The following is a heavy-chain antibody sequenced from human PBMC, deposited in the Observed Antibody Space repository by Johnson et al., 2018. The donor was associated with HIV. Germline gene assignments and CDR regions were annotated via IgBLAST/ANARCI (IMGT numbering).Heavy chain of an antibody. J-gene: IGHJ3*02. CDR3: ASERGGRHTFDI. V-gene: IGHV3-30*14. CDR1: GFTFSSYA. CDR2: ISYDGTNK. D-gene: IGHD2-21*01. Sequence: QMQLVESGGGVVQPGRSLRLSCAASGFTFSSYAMHWVRQAPGKGLEWVAIISYDGTNKYYADSVKGRFTISRDNSKSMLYLQMNSLRAEDTAVDYCASERGGRHTFDIWGQGTMVAVSS.